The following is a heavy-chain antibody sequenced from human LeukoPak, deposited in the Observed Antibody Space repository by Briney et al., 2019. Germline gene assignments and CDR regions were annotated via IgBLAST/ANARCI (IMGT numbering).Heavy chain of an antibody. CDR3: ARGRSGSFTIFGVVPAPMDV. J-gene: IGHJ6*02. CDR1: GGSFSGYY. V-gene: IGHV4-34*01. D-gene: IGHD3-3*01. Sequence: ETLSLTCAVYGGSFSGYYWSWIRQPPGKGLEWIGEINHSGSTNYNPSLKSRVTISVDTSKNQFSLKLSSVTAADTAVYYCARGRSGSFTIFGVVPAPMDVWGQGTTVTVSS. CDR2: INHSGST.